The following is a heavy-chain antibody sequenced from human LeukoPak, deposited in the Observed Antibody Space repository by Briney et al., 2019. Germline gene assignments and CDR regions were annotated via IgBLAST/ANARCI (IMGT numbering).Heavy chain of an antibody. V-gene: IGHV1-46*01. CDR2: INPSDGVT. CDR1: GYTFTNYY. J-gene: IGHJ4*02. Sequence: GASVKVSCKASGYTFTNYYLHWLRQAPGQGLEWMGLINPSDGVTTYAQKFRGRVFMTRDTSTTTVTLEVTSLTSEDTALYYCAREPGHSTCHFDIWGQGTLVTVSS. D-gene: IGHD2/OR15-2a*01. CDR3: AREPGHSTCHFDI.